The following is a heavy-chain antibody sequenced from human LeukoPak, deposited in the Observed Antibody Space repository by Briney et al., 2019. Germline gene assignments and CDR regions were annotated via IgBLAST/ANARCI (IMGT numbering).Heavy chain of an antibody. CDR2: IYSSGST. J-gene: IGHJ4*02. CDR1: GGSISSGSYY. V-gene: IGHV4-61*02. CDR3: ARYCSGSSCYSWGYYFDY. Sequence: SQTLSLTCTGSGGSISSGSYYWNWIRQPAGRGLEWIGRIYSSGSTNYNPSLKSRVTMSVDTSKNQFSLKLSSVTAADTAMYYCARYCSGSSCYSWGYYFDYWGQGTLVTVSS. D-gene: IGHD2-15*01.